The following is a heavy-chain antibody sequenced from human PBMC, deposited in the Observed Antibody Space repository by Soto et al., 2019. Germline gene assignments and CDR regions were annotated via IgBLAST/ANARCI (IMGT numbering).Heavy chain of an antibody. CDR3: XKDLITGPRAYYYGMDV. Sequence: PGESLRLSCAASGFTFSSYAMSWVRQAPGKGLEWVSAISGSGGSTYYADSVKGRFTISRDNSKNTLYLQMNSLRAEDTAVYYCXKDLITGPRAYYYGMDVWGQGTTVTVSS. CDR2: ISGSGGST. V-gene: IGHV3-23*01. CDR1: GFTFSSYA. J-gene: IGHJ6*02. D-gene: IGHD1-20*01.